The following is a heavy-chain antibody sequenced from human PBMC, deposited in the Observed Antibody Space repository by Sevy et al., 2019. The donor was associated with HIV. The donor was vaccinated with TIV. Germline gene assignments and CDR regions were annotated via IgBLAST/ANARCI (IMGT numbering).Heavy chain of an antibody. V-gene: IGHV3-21*01. CDR1: GFSFSNYD. D-gene: IGHD1-26*01. CDR2: ISSSSSYI. Sequence: GGSLRLSCAASGFSFSNYDMNWVRQAPGKGLEWVSSISSSSSYIYYADSVKGRITMSRDNAKNTLYLQMNSLRAEDTAVYYCAGDGGYSDHGMDVWGQGTTVTVSS. CDR3: AGDGGYSDHGMDV. J-gene: IGHJ6*02.